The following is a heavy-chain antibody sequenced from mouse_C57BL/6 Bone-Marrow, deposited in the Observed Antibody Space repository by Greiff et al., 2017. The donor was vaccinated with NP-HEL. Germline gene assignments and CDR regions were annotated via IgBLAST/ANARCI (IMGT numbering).Heavy chain of an antibody. Sequence: EVKLEESGPGLVKPSQSLSLTCSVTGYSITSGYYWNWIRQFPGNKLEWMGYISYDGSNNYNPSLKNRISITRDTSKNQFFLKLNSVTTEDTATYYCARDLFITTVVATDYYAMDYWGQGTSVTVSS. CDR1: GYSITSGYY. J-gene: IGHJ4*01. V-gene: IGHV3-6*01. CDR3: ARDLFITTVVATDYYAMDY. D-gene: IGHD1-1*01. CDR2: ISYDGSN.